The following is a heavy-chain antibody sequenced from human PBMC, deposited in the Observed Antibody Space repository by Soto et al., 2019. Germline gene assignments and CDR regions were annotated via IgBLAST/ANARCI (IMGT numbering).Heavy chain of an antibody. D-gene: IGHD3-3*01. J-gene: IGHJ4*02. Sequence: VRLVQSGTEVKKPGSSVKVSCQASGDTFSKYAISWVRQAPGQGLEWIGGIIPFFGAPNHAQKFQGRVTIAADESTTTVYTELTRLTAEETAVYFCAGSPEWSYALNEAVISAFGFYWGQGTLVTVSS. CDR1: GDTFSKYA. V-gene: IGHV1-69*01. CDR3: AGSPEWSYALNEAVISAFGFY. CDR2: IIPFFGAP.